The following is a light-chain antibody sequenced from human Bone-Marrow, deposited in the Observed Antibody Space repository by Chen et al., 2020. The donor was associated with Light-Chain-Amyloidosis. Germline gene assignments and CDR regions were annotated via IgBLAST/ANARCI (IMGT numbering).Light chain of an antibody. Sequence: QSALTQPPSVSGSPGQSITISCTGTSSDVGGYNYVSWYQQHPGKSPKLMIYDVSNRPSGVSNRFSGSKSGNTASLTSSGLQAEDEADYYCSSYTSSSTVVFGGGTKLTVL. CDR2: DVS. CDR1: SSDVGGYNY. CDR3: SSYTSSSTVV. J-gene: IGLJ2*01. V-gene: IGLV2-14*01.